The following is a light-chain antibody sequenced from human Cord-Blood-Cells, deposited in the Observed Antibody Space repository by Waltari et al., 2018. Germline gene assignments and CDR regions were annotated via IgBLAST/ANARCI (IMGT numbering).Light chain of an antibody. J-gene: IGLJ2*01. V-gene: IGLV1-47*01. CDR1: SPNIGRNY. CDR3: AAWDDSLSGVV. Sequence: QSVLTQPPSASGPPGQRVTISCSGSSPNIGRNYVYWYQQLPGTAPKLLIYRNNQRPSGVPDRFSGSKSGTSASLAISGLRSEDEADYYCAAWDDSLSGVVFGGGTKLTVL. CDR2: RNN.